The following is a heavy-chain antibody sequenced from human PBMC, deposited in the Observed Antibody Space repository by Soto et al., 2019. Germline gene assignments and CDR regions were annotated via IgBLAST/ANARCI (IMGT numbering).Heavy chain of an antibody. CDR2: MNPGSGDT. Sequence: ASLKVSCKASGYTFTNNDVSWVRQATGQGLEWMGWMNPGSGDTGYAQKFQGRVTMTRDISIATAYMELNSLTSEDTAIYYCARMECFCSLNWFDPCGQGPLFTVS. J-gene: IGHJ5*02. CDR1: GYTFTNND. CDR3: ARMECFCSLNWFDP. V-gene: IGHV1-8*02. D-gene: IGHD3-10*02.